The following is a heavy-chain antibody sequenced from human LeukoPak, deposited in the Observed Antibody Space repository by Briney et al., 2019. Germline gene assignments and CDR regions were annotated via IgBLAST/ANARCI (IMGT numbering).Heavy chain of an antibody. V-gene: IGHV3-66*01. D-gene: IGHD6-19*01. CDR2: IYRSGST. CDR3: ARDLWSSGTRRFDY. J-gene: IGHJ4*02. Sequence: GGSLRLSCAASGFTVSSNYMSWVRQAPGKGLEWVSIIYRSGSTYYADSVKGRFTISRDNSKNTLYLQMNSLRAEDTAVYYCARDLWSSGTRRFDYWGQGTLVTVSS. CDR1: GFTVSSNY.